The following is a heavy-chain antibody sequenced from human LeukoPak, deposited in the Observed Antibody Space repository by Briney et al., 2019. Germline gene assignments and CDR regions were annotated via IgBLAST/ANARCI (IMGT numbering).Heavy chain of an antibody. CDR2: IYHSGST. J-gene: IGHJ4*02. Sequence: SETLSLTCAVYGGSFSGYYWSWIRQPPGKGLEWIGSIYHSGSTYYNPSLKSRVTISVDTSKNQFSLKLISLTAADTAVYYCARARYFDGPFDYWGQGTLVTVSS. CDR3: ARARYFDGPFDY. D-gene: IGHD3-9*01. CDR1: GGSFSGYY. V-gene: IGHV4-34*01.